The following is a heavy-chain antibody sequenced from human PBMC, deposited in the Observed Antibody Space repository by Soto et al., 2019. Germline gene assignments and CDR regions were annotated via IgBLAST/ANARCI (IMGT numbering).Heavy chain of an antibody. J-gene: IGHJ4*02. CDR3: ADSWLPTSY. CDR1: GFTFGNYW. D-gene: IGHD5-12*01. Sequence: GGSLRLSCAVSGFTFGNYWMHWVRQAPGKGLVWVSRVSPDGRTATYADSVKGRFTISRDNAKSTLYLQMNSLRAEDTAVYYCADSWLPTSYWGWGTLVTVSS. V-gene: IGHV3-74*01. CDR2: VSPDGRTA.